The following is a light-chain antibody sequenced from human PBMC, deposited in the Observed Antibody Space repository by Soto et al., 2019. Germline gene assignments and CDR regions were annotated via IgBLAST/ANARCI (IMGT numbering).Light chain of an antibody. V-gene: IGKV3-15*01. CDR3: QQYYTWPPFT. CDR1: QSVGTS. J-gene: IGKJ2*01. CDR2: GAS. Sequence: EIVMTQSPATLSVSPVQRVTLSCRASQSVGTSIAWYQQNHGQAPMILIYGASTKCTGVPARISGSGSGTAFTITISSLQSEDFATFYCQQYYTWPPFTFGQGTKLEIK.